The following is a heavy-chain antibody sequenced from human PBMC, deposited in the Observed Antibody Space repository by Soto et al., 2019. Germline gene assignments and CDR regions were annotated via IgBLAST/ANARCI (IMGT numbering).Heavy chain of an antibody. Sequence: ETLSLTCAVYGGSFSGYYWSWIRQPPGKGLEWIGEINHSGSTNYNPSLKSRVTISVDTSKNQFFLKLSSVTAADTAVYYCVRGRALRLAARPGGGLDYWGQGTLVTVSS. CDR2: INHSGST. D-gene: IGHD6-6*01. V-gene: IGHV4-34*01. J-gene: IGHJ4*02. CDR1: GGSFSGYY. CDR3: VRGRALRLAARPGGGLDY.